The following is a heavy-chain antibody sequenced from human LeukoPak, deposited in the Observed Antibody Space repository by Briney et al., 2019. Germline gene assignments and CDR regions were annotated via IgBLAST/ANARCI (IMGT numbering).Heavy chain of an antibody. CDR2: SYISGST. D-gene: IGHD3-10*01. J-gene: IGHJ4*02. V-gene: IGHV4-4*07. CDR1: GASINSYY. CDR3: ARDQELGF. Sequence: SETLSLTCTVSGASINSYYWNWIRQPAGKGLEWIGRSYISGSTDYNPSLKSRVTVSVDTSQNQFSLKLTSVTAADTAVYYCARDQELGFWGQGTLITVSS.